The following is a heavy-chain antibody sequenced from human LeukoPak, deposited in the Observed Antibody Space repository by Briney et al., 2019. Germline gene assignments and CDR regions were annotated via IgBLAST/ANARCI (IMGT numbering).Heavy chain of an antibody. Sequence: GGSLRLSCAASGFTFSNAWMSWVRQAPGKGLEWVGRIKSKTDGGTTDYAAPVKGRFTISRDDSKNTLYLQMNSLKTEDTAVYYCTTGPGNSGYDWRDFDYFDYWGQGTLVTVSS. CDR3: TTGPGNSGYDWRDFDYFDY. CDR1: GFTFSNAW. CDR2: IKSKTDGGTT. V-gene: IGHV3-15*01. D-gene: IGHD5-12*01. J-gene: IGHJ4*02.